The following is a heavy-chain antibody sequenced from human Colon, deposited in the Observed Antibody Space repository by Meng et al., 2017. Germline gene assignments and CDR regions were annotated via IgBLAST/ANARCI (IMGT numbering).Heavy chain of an antibody. CDR3: VRDGSYYDFDY. V-gene: IGHV1-2*06. Sequence: VEWVQSGGEWKKPGASVKVSCKSSGYTFIDSHVHWVRQAPGQGLEWMGRIMPSVGDASSAEKFQGRLTLTWDTSIDTAYMDLSSLRSDDSAIYYCVRDGSYYDFDYWGQGTLVTVSS. CDR1: GYTFIDSH. CDR2: IMPSVGDA. J-gene: IGHJ4*02. D-gene: IGHD3-10*01.